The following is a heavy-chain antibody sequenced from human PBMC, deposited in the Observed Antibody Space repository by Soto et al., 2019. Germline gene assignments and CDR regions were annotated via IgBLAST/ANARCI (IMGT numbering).Heavy chain of an antibody. D-gene: IGHD6-25*01. V-gene: IGHV2-26*01. J-gene: IGHJ5*02. Sequence: SGPTLVNPTETLTLTCTVSGLSLSSAGTGVSWIRQPPGKALEWLAHIFSNDEKSYSPSLKSRLTISKDASKSQVVLTMTNMDPVDTATYYCARITAAFDPWGQGTLVTVSS. CDR1: GLSLSSAGTG. CDR2: IFSNDEK. CDR3: ARITAAFDP.